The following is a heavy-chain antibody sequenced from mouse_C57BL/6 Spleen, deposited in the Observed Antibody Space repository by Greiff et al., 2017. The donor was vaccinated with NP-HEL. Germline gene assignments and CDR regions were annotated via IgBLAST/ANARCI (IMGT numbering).Heavy chain of an antibody. CDR3: ARGRLYGNYGY. CDR1: GYAFSSSW. CDR2: IYPGDGDT. J-gene: IGHJ2*01. V-gene: IGHV1-82*01. D-gene: IGHD2-1*01. Sequence: VQLQESGPELVKPGASVKISCKASGYAFSSSWMNWVKQRPGKGLEWIGRIYPGDGDTNYNGKFKGKATLTADKSSSTAYMQLSSLTSEDSAVYCGARGRLYGNYGYWGQGTTLTVSS.